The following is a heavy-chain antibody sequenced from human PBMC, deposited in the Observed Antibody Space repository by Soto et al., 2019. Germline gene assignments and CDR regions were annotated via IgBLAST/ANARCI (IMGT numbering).Heavy chain of an antibody. CDR3: ARAGPSYCSSTSCQAMLYYGMDV. J-gene: IGHJ6*02. D-gene: IGHD2-2*01. V-gene: IGHV1-3*01. Sequence: ASVKVSCKASGYTFTSYAMHWVRQAPGQRLEWMGWINAGNGNTKYSQKFQGRVTITRDTSASTAYMELSSLRSEDTAVYYCARAGPSYCSSTSCQAMLYYGMDVWGQGTKVTVYS. CDR2: INAGNGNT. CDR1: GYTFTSYA.